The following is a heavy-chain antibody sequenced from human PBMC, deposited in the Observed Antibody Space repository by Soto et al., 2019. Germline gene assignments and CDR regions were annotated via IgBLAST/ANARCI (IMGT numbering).Heavy chain of an antibody. Sequence: QLQLQESGSGLVKPSQTLSLTCAVSGGSISSGGYSWSWIRQPPGKGLEWIGYVYHSGNPYYNPSHKGRVTISLDRSKNQFSLELGSVTAADTAVYYCARLALVTRIFDYWGQGTLVTVSS. CDR2: VYHSGNP. V-gene: IGHV4-30-2*01. CDR3: ARLALVTRIFDY. CDR1: GGSISSGGYS. J-gene: IGHJ4*02. D-gene: IGHD2-21*02.